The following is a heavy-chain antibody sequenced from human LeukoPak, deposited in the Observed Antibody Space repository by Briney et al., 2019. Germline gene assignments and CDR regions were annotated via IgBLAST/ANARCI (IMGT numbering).Heavy chain of an antibody. D-gene: IGHD6-13*01. V-gene: IGHV1-2*04. J-gene: IGHJ4*02. CDR1: GYTFTGYY. Sequence: GASVKVSCKASGYTFTGYYMHWVRQAPGQGLEWMGWINPNSGGTNYAQKFQGWVTMTRDTSISTAYMELSRLRSDDTAVYYCASGIAAAGTPFDYWGQGTLVTVSS. CDR2: INPNSGGT. CDR3: ASGIAAAGTPFDY.